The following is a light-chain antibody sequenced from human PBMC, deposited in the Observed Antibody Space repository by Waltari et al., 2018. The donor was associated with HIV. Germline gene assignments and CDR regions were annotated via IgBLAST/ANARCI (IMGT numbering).Light chain of an antibody. V-gene: IGKV1-5*01. CDR3: QQNNGL. J-gene: IGKJ4*01. CDR1: QNTGRW. CDR2: EAS. Sequence: DTQMTQSPSTLSASIGDRVTIPCRSRQNTGRWLAWYQQKPGKAPNLLMYEASILETGVPSRFSGSGFGTEFTLTSSGLQPDDFATYYCQQNNGLFGPGTKVE.